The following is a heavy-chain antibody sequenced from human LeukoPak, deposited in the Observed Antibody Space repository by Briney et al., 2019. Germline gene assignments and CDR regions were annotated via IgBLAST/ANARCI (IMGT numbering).Heavy chain of an antibody. CDR2: ITGSGGST. V-gene: IGHV3-23*01. CDR3: AKDRGRYYDSSGYYWGYYFDS. Sequence: GGSLRLSCAASGFTFSNYAVNGVREAPGKGLEWVSTITGSGGSTFYADSVKGRFTISRDNSMDTLYLQMSSLRAEDTAVYYCAKDRGRYYDSSGYYWGYYFDSWGQGILVTVST. D-gene: IGHD3-22*01. J-gene: IGHJ4*02. CDR1: GFTFSNYA.